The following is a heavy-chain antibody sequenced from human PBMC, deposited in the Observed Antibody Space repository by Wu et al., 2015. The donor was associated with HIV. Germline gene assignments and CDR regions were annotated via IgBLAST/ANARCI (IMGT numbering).Heavy chain of an antibody. J-gene: IGHJ4*02. CDR2: IIPIFGTA. D-gene: IGHD2-15*01. CDR3: ARAHLDIVAVIAAPEDTGYFNY. CDR1: GGTFSSYA. Sequence: QVQLVQSGAEVKKPGSSVKVSCKASGGTFSSYAISWVRQAPGQGLEWMGGIIPIFGTANYAQKFQGRVTITADESTSTAYMELSSLRSEDTAVYYCARAHLDIVAVIAAPEDTGYFNYWGQGTLITVSS. V-gene: IGHV1-69*12.